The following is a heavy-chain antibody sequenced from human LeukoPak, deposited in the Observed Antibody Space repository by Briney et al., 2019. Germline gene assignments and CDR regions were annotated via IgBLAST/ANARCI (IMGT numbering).Heavy chain of an antibody. CDR2: FYYSGGNT. J-gene: IGHJ4*02. V-gene: IGHV4-39*07. Sequence: SETLSLTCTVSGGSISGTGYYWGWIRQSPGRGLEWIGSFYYSGGNTYYNPSLKSRVTISVDTSKNQFSLKVTSVTAADTAVYYCARDGYNYGLDRLDYWGQGILVTVSS. CDR3: ARDGYNYGLDRLDY. D-gene: IGHD5-18*01. CDR1: GGSISGTGYY.